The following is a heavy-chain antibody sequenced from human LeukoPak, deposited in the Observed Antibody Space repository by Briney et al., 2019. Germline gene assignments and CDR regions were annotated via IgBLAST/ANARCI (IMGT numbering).Heavy chain of an antibody. V-gene: IGHV3-23*01. CDR1: GFTFSSYG. Sequence: GGSLRLSCAASGFTFSSYGMNWVRQAPGKGLEWVSGISGSGGSTYYADSVKGRFTISRDNSKKTLYLQMNSLRAEDTAVYYCAKDSKIVGPTFRSYHYMDVWGKGTTVTVSS. CDR3: AKDSKIVGPTFRSYHYMDV. CDR2: ISGSGGST. J-gene: IGHJ6*03. D-gene: IGHD1-26*01.